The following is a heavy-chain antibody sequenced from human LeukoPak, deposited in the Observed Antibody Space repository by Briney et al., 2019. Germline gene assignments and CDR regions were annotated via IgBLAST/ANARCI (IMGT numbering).Heavy chain of an antibody. Sequence: PSETLSLTCAVSGGSISSGGYSWSWIRQPPGKGLEWIGYIYYSGSTNYNPSLKSRVTISVDTSKNQFSLKLSSVTAADTAVYYCARATDYGDPDYWGQGTLVTVSS. V-gene: IGHV4-61*08. D-gene: IGHD4-17*01. J-gene: IGHJ4*02. CDR2: IYYSGST. CDR1: GGSISSGGYS. CDR3: ARATDYGDPDY.